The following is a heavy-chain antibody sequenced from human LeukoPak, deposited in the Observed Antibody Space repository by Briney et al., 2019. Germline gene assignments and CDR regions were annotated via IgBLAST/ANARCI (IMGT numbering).Heavy chain of an antibody. J-gene: IGHJ2*01. CDR3: ARGQPTWIQTFWYFDL. V-gene: IGHV1-46*01. CDR2: INPSGGST. Sequence: ASVKVSCKASGYTFTSYYMHWVRQAPGQGLEWMGIINPSGGSTSYAQKFQGRVTMTRDTSTSTVYMELSSLRSEDTAVYYCARGQPTWIQTFWYFDLXXXGTLVTVSS. D-gene: IGHD5-18*01. CDR1: GYTFTSYY.